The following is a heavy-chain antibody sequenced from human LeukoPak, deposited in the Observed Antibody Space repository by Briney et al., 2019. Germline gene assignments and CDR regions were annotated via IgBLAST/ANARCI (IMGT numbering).Heavy chain of an antibody. CDR3: ARDGGLCGMDV. CDR2: INWSGGRT. CDR1: GCTFGDYG. Sequence: GGSLRLSCAASGCTFGDYGMSWVRQAPGKGLEWVSGINWSGGRTGYADSVKGRLTISRDNAKNSLYLQMNSVRAEDTALYYCARDGGLCGMDVWGQGTTVTVS. J-gene: IGHJ6*02. D-gene: IGHD3-16*01. V-gene: IGHV3-20*04.